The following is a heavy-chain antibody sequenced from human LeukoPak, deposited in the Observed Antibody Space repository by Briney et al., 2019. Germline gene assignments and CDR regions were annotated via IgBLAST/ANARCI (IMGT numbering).Heavy chain of an antibody. V-gene: IGHV4-61*08. CDR1: GDSISSRDYY. D-gene: IGHD3-10*01. Sequence: SETLSLTCSVSGDSISSRDYYWSWIRQPPGKGLEWIGYIYYSGSTDYSPSLKSRVTISVDTSKNQFSLKLSSVTAADTAVYYCVRSADRVVRGAPPYYYYYMDVWGKGTTVTVSS. CDR3: VRSADRVVRGAPPYYYYYMDV. CDR2: IYYSGST. J-gene: IGHJ6*03.